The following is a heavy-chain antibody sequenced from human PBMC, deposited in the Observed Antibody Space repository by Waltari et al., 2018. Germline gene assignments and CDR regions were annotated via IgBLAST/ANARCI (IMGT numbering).Heavy chain of an antibody. CDR2: INHSGST. Sequence: QVQLQQWGAGLLKPSETLSLTCAVYGGSFSGYYWSWIRQPPGKGLEWIGEINHSGSTNNNPTLKIPVTISVDTSTIESSKKLSSVTAEYATVYYCARELLVAASPYCYGMDVWGQGTTVTVSS. D-gene: IGHD2-15*01. V-gene: IGHV4-34*01. J-gene: IGHJ6*02. CDR3: ARELLVAASPYCYGMDV. CDR1: GGSFSGYY.